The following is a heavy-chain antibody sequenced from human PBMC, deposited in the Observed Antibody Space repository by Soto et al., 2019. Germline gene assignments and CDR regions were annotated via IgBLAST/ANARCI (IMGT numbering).Heavy chain of an antibody. D-gene: IGHD6-19*01. CDR1: GGTFSSYA. V-gene: IGHV1-69*01. Sequence: QVQLVQSGAEVKKPGSSVKVSCKASGGTFSSYAISWVRQAPGQGLEWMGGIIPIFGTANYPQKFQGRVTITADESTSTGYMELSSLRSEDTAVYYCVIFKGLVLGLNWFDPWGQGTLVTVSS. J-gene: IGHJ5*02. CDR3: VIFKGLVLGLNWFDP. CDR2: IIPIFGTA.